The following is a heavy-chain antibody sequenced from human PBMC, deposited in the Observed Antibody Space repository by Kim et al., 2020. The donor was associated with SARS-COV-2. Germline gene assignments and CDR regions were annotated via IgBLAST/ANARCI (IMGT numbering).Heavy chain of an antibody. CDR3: ARALGGSYYYGMDV. Sequence: GGSLRLSCAASGFTFSSYAMHWVRQAPGKGLEWVAVISYDGSNKYYADSAKGRFTISRDNSKNTLYLQMNSLRAEDTAVYYCARALGGSYYYGMDVWGQGTTVTVSS. CDR1: GFTFSSYA. CDR2: ISYDGSNK. J-gene: IGHJ6*02. V-gene: IGHV3-30-3*01. D-gene: IGHD1-26*01.